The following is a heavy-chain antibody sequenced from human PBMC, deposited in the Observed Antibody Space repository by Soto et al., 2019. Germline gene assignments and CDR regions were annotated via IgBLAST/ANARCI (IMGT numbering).Heavy chain of an antibody. V-gene: IGHV1-3*01. CDR3: ACEQQLATFQH. Sequence: QVQLVQSGAEVKKPGASVKVSCKASGYTFTNYAIHWVRQAPGQRLEWMGWINAGSGNTKYSQRFEGRVSITRDTSASTAYMEVSSLTSEDTAGYYCACEQQLATFQHWGQSTLVTVSS. CDR1: GYTFTNYA. J-gene: IGHJ1*01. D-gene: IGHD6-13*01. CDR2: INAGSGNT.